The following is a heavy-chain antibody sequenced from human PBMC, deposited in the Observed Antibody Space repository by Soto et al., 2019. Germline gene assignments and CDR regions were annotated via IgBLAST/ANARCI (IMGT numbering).Heavy chain of an antibody. V-gene: IGHV4-39*01. J-gene: IGHJ4*02. CDR3: ARAVGDRLYYLDY. CDR2: IYYSGST. Sequence: SETLSLTCTVSGGSISSSSYYWGWIRQPPGKGLEWIGSIYYSGSTYYNPSLKSRVTISGDTSKNQFSLKLSSVTAADTAVYYCARAVGDRLYYLDYWGQGTLVTVSS. D-gene: IGHD6-19*01. CDR1: GGSISSSSYY.